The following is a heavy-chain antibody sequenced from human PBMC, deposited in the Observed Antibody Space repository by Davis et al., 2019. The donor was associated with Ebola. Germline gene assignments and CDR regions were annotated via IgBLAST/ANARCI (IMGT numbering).Heavy chain of an antibody. CDR1: GFTFSSSG. D-gene: IGHD6-19*01. CDR2: ISYDGSNK. V-gene: IGHV3-30*03. Sequence: GESLKISCAASGFTFSSSGMHWVRQAPGKGLEWVAVISYDGSNKYYADSVKGRFTISRDNSKNSLYLQMNSLRDEDTAVYYCARDRIAVAANWYFDLWGRGTLVTVSS. J-gene: IGHJ2*01. CDR3: ARDRIAVAANWYFDL.